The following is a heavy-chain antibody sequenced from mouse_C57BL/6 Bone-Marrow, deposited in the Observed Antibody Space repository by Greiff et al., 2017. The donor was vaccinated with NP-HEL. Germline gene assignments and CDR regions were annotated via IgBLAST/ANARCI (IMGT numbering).Heavy chain of an antibody. V-gene: IGHV1-22*01. CDR3: ARSYSIYYAMDY. CDR2: INPNNGGT. D-gene: IGHD2-5*01. Sequence: EVKLVESGPELVKPGASVKMSCKASGYTFTDYNMHWVKQSHGKSLEWIGYINPNNGGTSYNQKFKGKATLTVNKSSSTAYLELRSLTSEVTAVYYCARSYSIYYAMDYWGQGTSVTVSS. CDR1: GYTFTDYN. J-gene: IGHJ4*01.